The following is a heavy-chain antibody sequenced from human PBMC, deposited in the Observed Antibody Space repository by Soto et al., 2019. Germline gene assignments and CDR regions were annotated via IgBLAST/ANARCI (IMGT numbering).Heavy chain of an antibody. CDR2: IKSKIDGGTT. J-gene: IGHJ3*02. D-gene: IGHD3-16*01. V-gene: IGHV3-15*01. CDR3: PTGPHYDFIWEGSGEGI. CDR1: GFTFNNAR. Sequence: EVQLVESGGGLVKPGGSLRLSCAASGFTFNNARMSWVRPAPGKGLEWVGRIKSKIDGGTTDYAAPVQGRCTISRDESKDTLSREMNSLKTEETAVYYCPTGPHYDFIWEGSGEGIWGQGTMVTVSA.